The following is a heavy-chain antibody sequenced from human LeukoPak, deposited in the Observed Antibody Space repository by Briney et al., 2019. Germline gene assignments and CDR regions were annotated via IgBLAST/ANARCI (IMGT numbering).Heavy chain of an antibody. Sequence: PSETLSLTCTVSGGSISSYYWSWIRQPPGKGLEWIGYIYYSGSTNYNPSLKSRVTISVDTSKNQFSLKLSSVTAADTAVYYRGRFGRFFDWLFPPPGYFQHWGQGTLVTVSS. J-gene: IGHJ1*01. CDR3: GRFGRFFDWLFPPPGYFQH. V-gene: IGHV4-59*12. CDR1: GGSISSYY. D-gene: IGHD3-9*01. CDR2: IYYSGST.